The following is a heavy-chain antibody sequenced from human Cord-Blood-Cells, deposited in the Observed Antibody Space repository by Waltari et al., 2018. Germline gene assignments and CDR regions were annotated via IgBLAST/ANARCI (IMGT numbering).Heavy chain of an antibody. D-gene: IGHD3-10*01. CDR1: GGSFSGYY. CDR3: ARQGGYYYGSGSYGY. Sequence: VQLQQWGAGLLKPSETLSLTCAVYGGSFSGYYWSWIRQPPGKGLEWIGEINHSGSTNYNPSLKSRVTISVDTSKNQFSLKLSSVTAADTAVYYCARQGGYYYGSGSYGYWGQGTLVTVSS. J-gene: IGHJ4*02. V-gene: IGHV4-34*01. CDR2: INHSGST.